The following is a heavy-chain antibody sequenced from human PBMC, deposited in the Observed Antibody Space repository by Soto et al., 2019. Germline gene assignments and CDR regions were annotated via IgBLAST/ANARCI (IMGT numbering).Heavy chain of an antibody. CDR3: ARGGLEPFDY. D-gene: IGHD3-10*01. CDR1: GFSFRNYW. J-gene: IGHJ4*02. Sequence: PGGSLRLSCAASGFSFRNYWMYWVRQAPGKGLVWVSRISDYGRVNYADSVEGRFTISRDDAKSELYLQMSSLRLEDTAVYYCARGGLEPFDYLGQGALVTVSS. CDR2: ISDYGRV. V-gene: IGHV3-74*01.